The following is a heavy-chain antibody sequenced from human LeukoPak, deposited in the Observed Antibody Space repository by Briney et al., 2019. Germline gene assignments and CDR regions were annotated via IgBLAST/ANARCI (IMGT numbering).Heavy chain of an antibody. CDR2: IYYSGST. V-gene: IGHV4-39*01. Sequence: SETLSLTCTVSGGSISISSSYWGSIRQPPGKVLGWIGSIYYSGSTYYNPSLKSRVTISVDTSKNQFSLKLSSVTAADTAVYYCARLSSSWSSVASDYWGQGTLVTVSS. CDR1: GGSISISSSY. J-gene: IGHJ4*02. CDR3: ARLSSSWSSVASDY. D-gene: IGHD6-13*01.